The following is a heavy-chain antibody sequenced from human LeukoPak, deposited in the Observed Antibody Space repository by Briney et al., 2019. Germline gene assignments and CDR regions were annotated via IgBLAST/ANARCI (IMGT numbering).Heavy chain of an antibody. V-gene: IGHV4-34*01. CDR2: INHSGST. CDR3: ARGWGYYYDSSGYYPPFDY. Sequence: SETLSLTCAVYGGSFSGYYWSRIRQPPGKGLEWIGEINHSGSTNYNPSLKSRVTISVDTSKNQFSLKLSSVTAADTAVYYCARGWGYYYDSSGYYPPFDYWGQGTLVTVSS. D-gene: IGHD3-22*01. CDR1: GGSFSGYY. J-gene: IGHJ4*02.